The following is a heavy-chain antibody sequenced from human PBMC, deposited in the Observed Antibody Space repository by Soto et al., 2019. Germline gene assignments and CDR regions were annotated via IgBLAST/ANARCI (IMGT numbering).Heavy chain of an antibody. Sequence: DVQLVESGGGLVQPGRSLRLSCAASGFTFDDYAMHWVRQAPGKGLEWVSGISWNSGSIGYADSVKGRFTISRDNAKNSLFLQMNRLRAEDTAFYYCAKGGDVGVGTRIAARLGYWRVDYWGQGTLVTVSS. CDR3: AKGGDVGVGTRIAARLGYWRVDY. CDR2: ISWNSGSI. CDR1: GFTFDDYA. D-gene: IGHD6-6*01. V-gene: IGHV3-9*01. J-gene: IGHJ4*02.